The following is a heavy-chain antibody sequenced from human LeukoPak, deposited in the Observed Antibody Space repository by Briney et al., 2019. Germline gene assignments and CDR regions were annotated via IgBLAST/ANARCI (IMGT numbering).Heavy chain of an antibody. CDR2: SSYNGNT. J-gene: IGHJ4*02. D-gene: IGHD2-2*01. V-gene: IGHV1-18*01. Sequence: GSVKDSCKASGYIFTSYGISWVRQAPGQGLEGMGCSSYNGNTNYAQNIQGRVTMTTGTSTSTAYMELRSLRSDDTAVYYCARDSLIPPARSLDYWGQGTLVTVSS. CDR1: GYIFTSYG. CDR3: ARDSLIPPARSLDY.